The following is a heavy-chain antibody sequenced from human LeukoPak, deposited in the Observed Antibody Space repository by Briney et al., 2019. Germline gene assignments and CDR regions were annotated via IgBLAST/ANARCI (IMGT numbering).Heavy chain of an antibody. V-gene: IGHV3-74*01. CDR3: AREGGVRYYDYVWGSYRPHAFDY. Sequence: GGSLTLSCAASGFTFSSYWVHWLRQAPGKGRVWVSRINSDGSSKSYADSVKGRFTISRDNAKDTLYLQMNSLRAEDTAVYYCAREGGVRYYDYVWGSYRPHAFDYWGQGTLVTVSS. CDR1: GFTFSSYW. CDR2: INSDGSSK. D-gene: IGHD3-16*02. J-gene: IGHJ4*02.